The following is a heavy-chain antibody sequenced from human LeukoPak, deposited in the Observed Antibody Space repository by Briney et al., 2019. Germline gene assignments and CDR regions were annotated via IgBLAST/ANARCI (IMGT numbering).Heavy chain of an antibody. D-gene: IGHD6-13*01. Sequence: PGGSLRLSCAASGFSFSSYAMHWVRQAPGKGLEWVALIWYDGGKDFYADSVKGRFTISRDNSKNTLYLQMNSLGAGDTAVYYCTRDYLLIAAAGLEDYWGQGTLVTVSS. CDR3: TRDYLLIAAAGLEDY. J-gene: IGHJ4*02. CDR1: GFSFSSYA. V-gene: IGHV3-33*01. CDR2: IWYDGGKD.